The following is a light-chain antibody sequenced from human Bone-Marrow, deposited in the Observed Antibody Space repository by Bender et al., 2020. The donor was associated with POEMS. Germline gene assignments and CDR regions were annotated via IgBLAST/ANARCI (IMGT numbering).Light chain of an antibody. CDR1: SSDVGGYNF. V-gene: IGLV2-8*01. CDR2: EVS. J-gene: IGLJ2*01. CDR3: SSYAGTNNLL. Sequence: QSALIQPASLSGSPGQSITISCTGTSSDVGGYNFVSWYQQHPGKAPKLMIYEVSKRPSGVPDRFSGSKSGNTASLTVSGLQAEDEADYYCSSYAGTNNLLFGGGTKLTVL.